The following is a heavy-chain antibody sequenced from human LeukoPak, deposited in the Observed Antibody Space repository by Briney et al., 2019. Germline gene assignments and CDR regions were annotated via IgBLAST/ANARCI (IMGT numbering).Heavy chain of an antibody. CDR1: GGSISSSSYY. CDR2: IYYSGST. CDR3: ATVRGPGEFDY. D-gene: IGHD3-10*01. J-gene: IGHJ4*02. V-gene: IGHV4-39*07. Sequence: SETLSLTCTVSGGSISSSSYYWGWIRQPPGKGLEWIGSIYYSGSTYYNPSLKSRVTISVDTSKNQSSLKLSSVTAEDTAVYYCATVRGPGEFDYWGQGTLVTVSS.